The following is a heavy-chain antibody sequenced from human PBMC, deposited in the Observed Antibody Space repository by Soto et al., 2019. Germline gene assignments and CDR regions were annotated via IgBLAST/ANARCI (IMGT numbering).Heavy chain of an antibody. CDR2: INTYNGMT. V-gene: IGHV1-18*01. CDR1: GYTFINYH. CDR3: AKSPRGEMATD. J-gene: IGHJ4*02. Sequence: QVQLVQSGGEVKKPGASVTVSCKASGYTFINYHITWVRQAPGQGLEWMAWINTYNGMTDYAQRFQGRVTMTRDTSTSTAYLELRTLGSDDTAVNFCAKSPRGEMATDWGQGTLVTVSS. D-gene: IGHD5-12*01.